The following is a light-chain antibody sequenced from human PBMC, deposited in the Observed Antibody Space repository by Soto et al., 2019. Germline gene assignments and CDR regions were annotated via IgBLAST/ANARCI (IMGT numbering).Light chain of an antibody. J-gene: IGKJ1*01. CDR3: QQYNSYSE. V-gene: IGKV1-5*01. CDR1: QSISSW. CDR2: DAS. Sequence: DIQMTQSPSTLSASVGDRVTITCRASQSISSWLAWYQQKPGKAPKLLIYDASSLESGVPSRFSGSGSGTEFTLTISSLQPDDFATYYCQQYNSYSEFGPGTKVEIK.